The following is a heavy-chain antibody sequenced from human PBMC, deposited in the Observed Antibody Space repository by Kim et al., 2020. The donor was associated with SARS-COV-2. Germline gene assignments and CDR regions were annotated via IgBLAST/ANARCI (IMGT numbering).Heavy chain of an antibody. CDR2: INSDGSST. Sequence: GGSLRLSCAASGFTVSSYWMHWVRQAPGKGLVWVSRINSDGSSTSYADSVKGRFTISRDNAKNTLYLQMNSLRAEDTAVYYCARGGDYRNWFDPWGQGTLVTVSS. D-gene: IGHD4-17*01. CDR1: GFTVSSYW. J-gene: IGHJ5*02. CDR3: ARGGDYRNWFDP. V-gene: IGHV3-74*01.